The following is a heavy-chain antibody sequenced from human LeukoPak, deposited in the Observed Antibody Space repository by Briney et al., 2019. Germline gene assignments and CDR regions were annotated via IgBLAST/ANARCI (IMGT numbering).Heavy chain of an antibody. D-gene: IGHD2-8*02. Sequence: GTSVKVSCKASGFTFTTSAVQWVRQARGQRPEWIGRIVVGSGNTDHAQKFQGRLTITRDISTSTAYMELSSLTSDDTAVYYCAAVPNANAWYWDDAFDIWGQGTMVTVSS. CDR1: GFTFTTSA. CDR2: IVVGSGNT. J-gene: IGHJ3*02. CDR3: AAVPNANAWYWDDAFDI. V-gene: IGHV1-58*01.